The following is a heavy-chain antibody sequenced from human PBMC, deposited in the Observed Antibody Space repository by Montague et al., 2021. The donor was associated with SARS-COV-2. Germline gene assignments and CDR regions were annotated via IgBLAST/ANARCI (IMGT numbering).Heavy chain of an antibody. CDR1: GGSISSSSYY. V-gene: IGHV4-39*01. D-gene: IGHD3-22*01. J-gene: IGHJ3*02. Sequence: SETLSTCTVSGGSISSSSYYWGWIRQPPGKGLEWIGSIYYTGSTXYNPSLKSRVTISVDTSKNQFSLKLSSVTAADTAVYYCARHGYYETYDAFDIWGQGTMVTVSS. CDR3: ARHGYYETYDAFDI. CDR2: IYYTGST.